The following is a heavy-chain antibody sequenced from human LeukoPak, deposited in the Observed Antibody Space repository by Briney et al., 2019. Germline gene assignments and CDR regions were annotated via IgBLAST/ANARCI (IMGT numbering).Heavy chain of an antibody. CDR3: ARTYYDILTGYNPYFDY. CDR1: GFTFSSYE. D-gene: IGHD3-9*01. CDR2: ISSSGGTI. V-gene: IGHV3-48*03. Sequence: GGSLRLSCAASGFTFSSYEMNWVRQAPGKGLEWVSDISSSGGTIDYADSVKGRCSISRDNAKNSLYLHMNSLRAEDTAVYYCARTYYDILTGYNPYFDYWGRGILVTVSS. J-gene: IGHJ4*02.